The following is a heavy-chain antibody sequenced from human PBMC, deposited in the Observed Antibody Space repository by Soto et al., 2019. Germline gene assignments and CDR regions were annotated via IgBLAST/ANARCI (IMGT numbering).Heavy chain of an antibody. CDR2: IYTSGST. V-gene: IGHV4-4*07. J-gene: IGHJ5*02. D-gene: IGHD4-4*01. Sequence: QVQLQESGPGLVKPSETLSLTCTVSGGSISSYYWSWIRQPAGKGLEWIGRIYTSGSTNYNPSLKSRVTLSVDTSKNQFSLKLSSVTAADTAVYYCARDLRYSNYEYWFDPWGQGTLVTVSS. CDR3: ARDLRYSNYEYWFDP. CDR1: GGSISSYY.